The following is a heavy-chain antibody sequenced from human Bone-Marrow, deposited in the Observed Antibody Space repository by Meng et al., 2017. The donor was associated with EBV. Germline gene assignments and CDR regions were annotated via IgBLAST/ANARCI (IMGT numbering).Heavy chain of an antibody. CDR1: GGSISSFYY. V-gene: IGHV4-39*07. CDR2: VHYSGST. D-gene: IGHD3-22*01. J-gene: IGHJ5*02. CDR3: ARALITMIVGGPFDP. Sequence: QLQLQESGPGQVKPSEXLSLTCTVSGGSISSFYYWGWIRQPPGRGLEWIGSVHYSGSTYYSPSLKSRITVSVDKSKNQFSLKLSSVTAADTAVYYCARALITMIVGGPFDPWGQGTLVTVSS.